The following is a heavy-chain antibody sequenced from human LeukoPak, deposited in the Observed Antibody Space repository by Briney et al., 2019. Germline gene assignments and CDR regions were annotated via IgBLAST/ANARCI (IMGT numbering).Heavy chain of an antibody. J-gene: IGHJ6*03. V-gene: IGHV3-11*04. CDR1: GFTFSDYY. CDR3: ARGEYDSSSSGYYYYYYYMDV. CDR2: ISSSGSTI. Sequence: PGGSLRLSCAASGFTFSDYYMSWIRQAPGKGLEWVSYISSSGSTIYYADSVKGRFTVSRDNAKNSLYLQMNSLRAEDTAAYYCARGEYDSSSSGYYYYYYYMDVWGKGTTVTVSS. D-gene: IGHD6-6*01.